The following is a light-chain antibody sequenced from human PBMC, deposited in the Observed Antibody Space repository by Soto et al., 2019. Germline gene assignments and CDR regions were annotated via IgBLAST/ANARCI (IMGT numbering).Light chain of an antibody. CDR3: LQFGSSSWT. Sequence: ESVLTQSPGTLSLSPGEKATLSCRASQSVSSSYLAWYQQKPGQAPRLLIYGASSRATGIPDRFSGSGSGTDFTLTVSTLEPEDFAVYYCLQFGSSSWTFGQGTKV. J-gene: IGKJ1*01. CDR2: GAS. CDR1: QSVSSSY. V-gene: IGKV3-20*01.